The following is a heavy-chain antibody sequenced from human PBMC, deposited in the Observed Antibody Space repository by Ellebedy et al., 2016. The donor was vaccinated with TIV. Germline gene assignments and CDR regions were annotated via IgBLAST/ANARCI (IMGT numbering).Heavy chain of an antibody. CDR3: ARSGNGYSYGREFDN. CDR2: TSYDGRTK. V-gene: IGHV3-30*01. Sequence: PGGSLRLSCAASGFTFNSYAMHWVRQAPGKGLEWVAVTSYDGRTKYYADSVKGRFTISRENSKNTLYLQVNSLRAEDTAVYYCARSGNGYSYGREFDNWGQGTLVTVSS. J-gene: IGHJ4*02. CDR1: GFTFNSYA. D-gene: IGHD5-18*01.